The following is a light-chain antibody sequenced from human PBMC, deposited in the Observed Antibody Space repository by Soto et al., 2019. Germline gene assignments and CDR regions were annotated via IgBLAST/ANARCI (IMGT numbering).Light chain of an antibody. CDR1: QSVSNRY. CDR3: QQYDSIPTT. J-gene: IGKJ1*01. V-gene: IGKV3-20*01. Sequence: EIVLTQSPGTLSLSPGERATLSCRASQSVSNRYLSWYQQKPGQAPRLLIYGSSNRANGVPDRFSGSGAGTDFTLTISRLEPEDFAVYYCQQYDSIPTTFGQGTKVEIK. CDR2: GSS.